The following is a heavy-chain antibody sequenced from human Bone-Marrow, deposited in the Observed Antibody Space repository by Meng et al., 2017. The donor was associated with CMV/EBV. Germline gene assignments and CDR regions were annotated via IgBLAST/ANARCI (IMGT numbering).Heavy chain of an antibody. CDR3: ARVGYCSSTSCYDDY. CDR1: GFTFSSYA. Sequence: GGSLRLSCAASGFTFSSYAIHWVRQAPGKGLEWVALISYDGSNKYYADSVKGRFTISRGNSKNTLYLQMNSLRAEDTAVYYCARVGYCSSTSCYDDYWGQGTLVNGAS. V-gene: IGHV3-30*04. D-gene: IGHD2-2*03. J-gene: IGHJ4*02. CDR2: ISYDGSNK.